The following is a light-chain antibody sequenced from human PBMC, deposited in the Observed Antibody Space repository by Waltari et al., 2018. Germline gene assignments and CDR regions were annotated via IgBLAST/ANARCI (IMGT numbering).Light chain of an antibody. V-gene: IGKV3-15*01. CDR2: GAS. CDR1: QSISSN. CDR3: QQYNNWPLL. Sequence: EIVMTQSPAPLSVSPGERAPPSCRASQSISSNLARYQQKPDQAPRLLFYGASIQATGIPARFSGSGSGTEFTLTINSMQSEDFAVYYCQQYNNWPLLFGQGTKVEIK. J-gene: IGKJ1*01.